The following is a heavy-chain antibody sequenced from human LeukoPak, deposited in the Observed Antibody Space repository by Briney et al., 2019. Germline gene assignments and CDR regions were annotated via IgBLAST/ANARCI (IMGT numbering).Heavy chain of an antibody. CDR1: GGSISSGDYY. V-gene: IGHV4-30-4*01. CDR2: IYYSGST. Sequence: SETLSLTCTVSGGSISSGDYYWSWIRQPPGKGLEWIGYIYYSGSTYYNPSLKSRVTISVDTSKNQFPLNLSCMTAADTAVYYCARDIVVVPENWFDPWGQGPLVTVSS. CDR3: ARDIVVVPENWFDP. J-gene: IGHJ5*02. D-gene: IGHD2-2*01.